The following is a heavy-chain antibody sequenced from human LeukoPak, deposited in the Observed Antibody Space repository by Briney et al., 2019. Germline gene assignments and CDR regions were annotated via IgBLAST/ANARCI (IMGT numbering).Heavy chain of an antibody. CDR2: INSNTGNP. D-gene: IGHD3-10*01. CDR1: GYTFTNYA. J-gene: IGHJ4*02. Sequence: ASVKVSCKASGYTFTNYAMNWVRQAPGQGLEWMGWINSNTGNPTYAQGFTGRFVFSLDTSVSAAYLQISSLKTEDTAVYYCARGNYYVDYWGQGTLVTVSS. CDR3: ARGNYYVDY. V-gene: IGHV7-4-1*02.